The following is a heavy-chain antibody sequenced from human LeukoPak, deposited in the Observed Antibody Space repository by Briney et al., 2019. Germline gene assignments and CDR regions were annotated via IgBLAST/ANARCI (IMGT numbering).Heavy chain of an antibody. CDR2: INPNSGGT. D-gene: IGHD2-15*01. V-gene: IGHV1-2*06. CDR1: GYTLTELS. CDR3: ARGLVAAPFDY. Sequence: ASVKVSCKVSGYTLTELSMHWVRQAPGQGLEWMGRINPNSGGTNYAQKFQGRVTMTRDTSISTAYMELSRLRSDDTAVYYCARGLVAAPFDYWGQGTLVTVSS. J-gene: IGHJ4*02.